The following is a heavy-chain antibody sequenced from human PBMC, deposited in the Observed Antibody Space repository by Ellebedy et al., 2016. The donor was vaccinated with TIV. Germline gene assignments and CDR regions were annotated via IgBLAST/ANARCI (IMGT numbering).Heavy chain of an antibody. CDR3: ATDGSYGDYLSPAHAFVI. V-gene: IGHV3-7*01. CDR2: MRQDGGDK. D-gene: IGHD4-17*01. J-gene: IGHJ3*02. CDR1: GFSFRSYW. Sequence: GGSLRLSCVGSGFSFRSYWMSWVRQAPGKGLEWVANMRQDGGDKYYVDSVKGRFTISRDNAKNSLYLQMNSLRADDTAVYYCATDGSYGDYLSPAHAFVIWGQGTMVTVSS.